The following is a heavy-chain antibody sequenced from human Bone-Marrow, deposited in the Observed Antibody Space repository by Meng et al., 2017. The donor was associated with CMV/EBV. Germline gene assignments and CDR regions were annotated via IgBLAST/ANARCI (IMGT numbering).Heavy chain of an antibody. D-gene: IGHD1-26*01. CDR3: ASSGDKDHFDY. J-gene: IGHJ4*02. Sequence: ASVKVSCKASGYTFTSYYMHWVRQAPGQGLEWMGIINPSGGSTSYAQKFQGRVTMTRDTSTSKVYMELSSLRTEDTAVYYCASSGDKDHFDYWGQGTLVTVSS. V-gene: IGHV1-46*01. CDR1: GYTFTSYY. CDR2: INPSGGST.